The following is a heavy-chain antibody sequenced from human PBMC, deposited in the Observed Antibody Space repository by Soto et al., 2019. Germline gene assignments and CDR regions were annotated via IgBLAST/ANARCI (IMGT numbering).Heavy chain of an antibody. CDR1: GYTFTSYD. CDR2: MNPNSGNT. CDR3: ARVYSSSWYEYYYYYMDV. J-gene: IGHJ6*03. D-gene: IGHD6-13*01. V-gene: IGHV1-8*01. Sequence: VSVKVSCKASGYTFTSYDINWVRQATGQGLEWMGWMNPNSGNTGYAQKFQGRVTMTRNTSISTAYMELSSLRSEDTAVYYCARVYSSSWYEYYYYYMDVWGKGTTVTVSS.